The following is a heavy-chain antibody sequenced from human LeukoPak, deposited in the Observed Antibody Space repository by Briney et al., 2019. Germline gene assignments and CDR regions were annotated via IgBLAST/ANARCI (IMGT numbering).Heavy chain of an antibody. J-gene: IGHJ4*02. V-gene: IGHV4-34*09. CDR1: GGSFSGYY. CDR3: ARARYYYDSSGYDY. CDR2: IYYSGST. D-gene: IGHD3-22*01. Sequence: SETLSLTCAVYGGSFSGYYWSWIRQPPGKGLEWIGYIYYSGSTYYNPSLKSRVTISVDTSKNQFSLKLSSVTAADTAVYYCARARYYYDSSGYDYWGQGTPVTVSS.